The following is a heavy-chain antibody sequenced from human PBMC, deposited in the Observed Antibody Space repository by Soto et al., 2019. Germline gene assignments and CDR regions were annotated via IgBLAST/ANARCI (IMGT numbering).Heavy chain of an antibody. CDR2: INAAHGYT. J-gene: IGHJ4*02. Sequence: QVQLVQSGAEVKKPGASVKISCKASGYSFSNYDIHWVLQAPGQRPEWKGGINAAHGYTLSTQKFQGGPLNSRDTSASTAYMELSSLRSEDTALYYCASAGPEYCSGGSCYRPWFDYWGQGTLVTVSS. V-gene: IGHV1-3*01. CDR1: GYSFSNYD. CDR3: ASAGPEYCSGGSCYRPWFDY. D-gene: IGHD2-15*01.